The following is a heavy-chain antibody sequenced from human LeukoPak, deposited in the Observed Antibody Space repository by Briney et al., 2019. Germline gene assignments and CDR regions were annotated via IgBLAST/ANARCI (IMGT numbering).Heavy chain of an antibody. CDR1: GGSISSYY. J-gene: IGHJ4*02. CDR3: ARVARRYCSSTSCYIFDY. D-gene: IGHD2-2*01. Sequence: PSETLSLTCTVSGGSISSYYWSWIRQPPGKGLEWIGYIYYSGSTNYNPSLKSRVTISVDTSKNQFSLKLSSVTAADTAVYYCARVARRYCSSTSCYIFDYWGQGTLVTVSS. V-gene: IGHV4-59*12. CDR2: IYYSGST.